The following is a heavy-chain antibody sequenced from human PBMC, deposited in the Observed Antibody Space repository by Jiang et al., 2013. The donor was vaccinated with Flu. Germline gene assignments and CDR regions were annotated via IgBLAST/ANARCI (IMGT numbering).Heavy chain of an antibody. V-gene: IGHV1-69*04. CDR1: GGTFSSYT. CDR2: IIPILGIA. Sequence: SSVKVSCKASGGTFSSYTISWVRQAPGQGLEWMGRIIPILGIANYAQKFQGRVTITADKSTSTAYMELSSLRSEDTAVYYCARDIRYFDWLSSGFDPWGQGTLVTVSS. CDR3: ARDIRYFDWLSSGFDP. J-gene: IGHJ5*02. D-gene: IGHD3-9*01.